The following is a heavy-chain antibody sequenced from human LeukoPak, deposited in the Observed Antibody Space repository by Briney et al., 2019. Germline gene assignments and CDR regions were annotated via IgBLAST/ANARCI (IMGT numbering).Heavy chain of an antibody. D-gene: IGHD6-19*01. J-gene: IGHJ5*01. CDR1: GFTFNSYP. CDR3: AKPVSGGLAVTADWFHP. V-gene: IGHV3-64*04. CDR2: ISRNGGST. Sequence: GGSLRLSCSASGFTFNSYPVHWVRQAPGKGLEYVSGISRNGGSTYYAASVRGRFTISRDNSKNTLYLQVNTLRADDTATYYCAKPVSGGLAVTADWFHPWGQGTLVVVSS.